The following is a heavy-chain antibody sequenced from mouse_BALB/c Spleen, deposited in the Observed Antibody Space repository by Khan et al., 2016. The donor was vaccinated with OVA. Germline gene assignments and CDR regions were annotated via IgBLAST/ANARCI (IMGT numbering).Heavy chain of an antibody. CDR2: INSDGTYT. D-gene: IGHD4-1*01. Sequence: EVELVESGGDLVKPGGSLKLSCAASGFTFSNYGMSWVRQIPDKRLEWVATINSDGTYTYYPDSVKGRFTISRNNAKNTLYLEMSSLKSEDTAMYYCASHLTGSFAYWGHPTLVTVSA. CDR3: ASHLTGSFAY. V-gene: IGHV5-6*01. J-gene: IGHJ3*01. CDR1: GFTFSNYG.